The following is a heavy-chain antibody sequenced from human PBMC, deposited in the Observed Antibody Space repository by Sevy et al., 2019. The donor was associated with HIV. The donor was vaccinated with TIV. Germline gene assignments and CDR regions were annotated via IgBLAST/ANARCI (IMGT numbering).Heavy chain of an antibody. D-gene: IGHD6-6*01. CDR2: ISSSSSTI. CDR3: ASLVMGYSRSSGDYYYYYMDV. Sequence: GGSLRLSCAASGFTFSSYSMNWVRQAPGKGLEWVSYISSSSSTIYYADSVKGRFTISRDNAKNSLYLQMNSLRAEDTALDYCASLVMGYSRSSGDYYYYYMDVWGKGTTVTVSS. CDR1: GFTFSSYS. J-gene: IGHJ6*03. V-gene: IGHV3-48*01.